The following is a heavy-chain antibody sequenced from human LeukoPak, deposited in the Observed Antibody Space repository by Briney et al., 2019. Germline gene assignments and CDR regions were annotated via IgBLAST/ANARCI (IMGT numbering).Heavy chain of an antibody. V-gene: IGHV4-34*01. CDR3: ARGGDYFDY. J-gene: IGHJ4*02. Sequence: PGGSLRLSCAASGFTFSDYYMSWIRQPPGKGLEWIGEINHSGSTNYNPSLKSRVTISVDTSKNQFSLKLSSVTAADTAVYYCARGGDYFDYWGQGTLVTVSS. CDR1: GFTFSDYY. CDR2: INHSGST.